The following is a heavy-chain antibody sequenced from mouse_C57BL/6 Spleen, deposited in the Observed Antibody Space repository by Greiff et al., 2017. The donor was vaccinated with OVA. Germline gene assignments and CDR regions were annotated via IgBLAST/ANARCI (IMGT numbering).Heavy chain of an antibody. J-gene: IGHJ3*01. CDR1: GFNIKNTY. Sequence: DVQLQESVAELVRPGASVKLSCTASGFNIKNTYMHWVKQRPEQGLEWIGRIDPANGNTKYAPKFQGKATITADTSSNTAYLQLSSLTSEDTSIYYCAFLDSSGSSFAYWGQGTLVTVSA. D-gene: IGHD3-2*02. V-gene: IGHV14-3*01. CDR3: AFLDSSGSSFAY. CDR2: IDPANGNT.